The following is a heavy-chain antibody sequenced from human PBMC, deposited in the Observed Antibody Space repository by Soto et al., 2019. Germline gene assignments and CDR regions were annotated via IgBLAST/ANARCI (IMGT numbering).Heavy chain of an antibody. J-gene: IGHJ4*02. CDR1: GYTFTSCD. Sequence: ASVKVSCKASGYTFTSCDINWMRQATGQGLEWMGWMNPNSGNTGYAQKFQGRVTMTRNTSISTAYMELSSLRSEDTAVYYCARRGRDGYNLRYWGQGTLVTVSS. CDR3: ARRGRDGYNLRY. V-gene: IGHV1-8*01. D-gene: IGHD5-12*01. CDR2: MNPNSGNT.